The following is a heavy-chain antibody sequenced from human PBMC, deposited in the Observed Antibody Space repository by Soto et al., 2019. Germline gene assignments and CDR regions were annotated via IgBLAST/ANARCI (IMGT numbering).Heavy chain of an antibody. D-gene: IGHD3-22*01. CDR2: IKSKTDGGTT. J-gene: IGHJ4*02. V-gene: IGHV3-15*01. Sequence: PGGSLRLSCAASGFTFSNAWMSWVRQAPGKGLEWVGRIKSKTDGGTTDYAAPVKGRFTISRDDSKNTLYLQMNSLKTEDTAVYYCTTAYYYDSSGLNFDYWGQGTLVTVSS. CDR3: TTAYYYDSSGLNFDY. CDR1: GFTFSNAW.